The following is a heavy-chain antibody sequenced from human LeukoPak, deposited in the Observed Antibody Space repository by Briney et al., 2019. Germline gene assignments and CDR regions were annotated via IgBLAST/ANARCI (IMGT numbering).Heavy chain of an antibody. D-gene: IGHD6-19*01. V-gene: IGHV3-23*01. J-gene: IGHJ5*02. CDR1: GFTFSTYA. CDR2: ISGSGDGA. Sequence: GGSLRLSCAASGFTFSTYAMSWVRQAPGKGLQWVSLISGSGDGAHYADSVKGRFTISRDNSKNTLYLQMNSLRAEDTAVYYCARDSRIAVAATTGGWFDHWGQGTLVTVSS. CDR3: ARDSRIAVAATTGGWFDH.